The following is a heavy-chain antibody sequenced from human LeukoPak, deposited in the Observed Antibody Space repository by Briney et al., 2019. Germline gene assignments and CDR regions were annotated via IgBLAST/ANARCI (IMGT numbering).Heavy chain of an antibody. Sequence: SETLSLTCTVSGGSIGSGTHYYNWIRQHPGKGLEWIGYIYHTGITSYNPSLKSRVTMSVDTSINQVSLKLNSLTAADTAVYYCTRGGTVTTSYYDPMDVWGQGTTVIVSS. V-gene: IGHV4-31*03. CDR1: GGSIGSGTHY. J-gene: IGHJ6*02. CDR2: IYHTGIT. CDR3: TRGGTVTTSYYDPMDV. D-gene: IGHD4-17*01.